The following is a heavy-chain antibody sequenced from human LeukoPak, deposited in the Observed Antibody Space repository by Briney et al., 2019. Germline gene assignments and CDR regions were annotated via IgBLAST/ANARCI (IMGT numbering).Heavy chain of an antibody. J-gene: IGHJ6*04. V-gene: IGHV3-48*04. Sequence: GGTLRLSCAASGVTFSSYGMSWVRQAPGKGLERVSYISSSGSTIYYADSVKGRFTISRDNAKNPLYLQMSSLSAEDTAVYYCAELGITMIGGVWGKGTTVTISS. CDR1: GVTFSSYG. CDR2: ISSSGSTI. CDR3: AELGITMIGGV. D-gene: IGHD3-10*02.